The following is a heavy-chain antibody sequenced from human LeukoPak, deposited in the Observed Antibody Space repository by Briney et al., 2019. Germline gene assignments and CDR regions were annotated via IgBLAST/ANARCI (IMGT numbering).Heavy chain of an antibody. CDR2: INPNSGGT. Sequence: ASVKVSCKASGYTFTGYYMHWVRQAPGQGLEWMGWINPNSGGTDYAQKFQGRVTMTRDTSISTAYMELSRLRSDDTAVYYCARESHLPSITGTTGGLWFDPWGQGTLVTVSS. D-gene: IGHD1-7*01. J-gene: IGHJ5*02. CDR1: GYTFTGYY. V-gene: IGHV1-2*02. CDR3: ARESHLPSITGTTGGLWFDP.